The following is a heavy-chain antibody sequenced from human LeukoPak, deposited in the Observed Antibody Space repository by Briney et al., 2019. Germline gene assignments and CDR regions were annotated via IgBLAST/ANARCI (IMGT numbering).Heavy chain of an antibody. CDR2: IYYSGST. V-gene: IGHV4-39*01. D-gene: IGHD3-3*01. J-gene: IGHJ5*02. CDR3: ARSSGMVIHNWFDP. CDR1: GGSIRSSSYY. Sequence: SETLSLTCTVSGGSIRSSSYYWVWVRQPPGKGLEWIGTIYYSGSTYYNPSLKTRVTISVDTSKNQFSLNLSSVTAAATAVYCARSSGMVIHNWFDPWGHGILVTVSS.